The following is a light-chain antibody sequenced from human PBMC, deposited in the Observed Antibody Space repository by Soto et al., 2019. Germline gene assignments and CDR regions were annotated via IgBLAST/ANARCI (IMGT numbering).Light chain of an antibody. Sequence: DIQMTQSPSSLSASVGDRVTITCRASEDISNYLAWYQQKPGKVPKLLIYGASTLQSGVPSRFSGSGSGTDFTLTISSLQTEDVATYYCQNYNRAPWTFGQGTKAESK. CDR2: GAS. CDR3: QNYNRAPWT. V-gene: IGKV1-27*01. J-gene: IGKJ1*01. CDR1: EDISNY.